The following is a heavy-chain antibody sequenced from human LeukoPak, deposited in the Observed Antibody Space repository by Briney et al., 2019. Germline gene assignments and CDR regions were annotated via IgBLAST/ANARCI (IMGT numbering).Heavy chain of an antibody. Sequence: PGGSLRLSCAASGFTFSSHGTHWVRQAPGKGLEWVAVIWYDGSNKYYAESVKGRFTISRDNSKDTLHLQMNSLRAEDTAVYYCAREYYYDSSGYLEAFDIWGQGTMVTVSS. CDR2: IWYDGSNK. D-gene: IGHD3-22*01. CDR3: AREYYYDSSGYLEAFDI. J-gene: IGHJ3*02. V-gene: IGHV3-33*01. CDR1: GFTFSSHG.